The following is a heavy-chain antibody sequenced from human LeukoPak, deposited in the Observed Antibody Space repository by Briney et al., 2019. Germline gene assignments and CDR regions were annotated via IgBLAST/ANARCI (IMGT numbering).Heavy chain of an antibody. CDR2: ISSSSSYI. Sequence: GSLRLSCAASGFTFSSYSMNWVRQAPGKGLEWVSSISSSSSYIYYADSVKGRFTISRDNAKNSLYLQMNSLRAEDTAVYYCAREITMVRGVKSHALDYWGQGTLVTVSS. CDR3: AREITMVRGVKSHALDY. D-gene: IGHD3-10*01. V-gene: IGHV3-21*01. CDR1: GFTFSSYS. J-gene: IGHJ4*02.